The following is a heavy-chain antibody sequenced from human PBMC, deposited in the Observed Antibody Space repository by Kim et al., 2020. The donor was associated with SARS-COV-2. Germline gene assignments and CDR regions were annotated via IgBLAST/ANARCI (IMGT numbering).Heavy chain of an antibody. CDR2: ISPKNGNT. D-gene: IGHD2-2*01. Sequence: ASVKVSCKASGYTFPSHGISWVRQAPGQGLEWMGWISPKNGNTNYAQKFQGRATMTTDTSTTTTYLELRSLRSDDTAVYYCARDEATIVVVPGALLDYWGQGTLVTVSS. V-gene: IGHV1-18*04. CDR3: ARDEATIVVVPGALLDY. CDR1: GYTFPSHG. J-gene: IGHJ4*02.